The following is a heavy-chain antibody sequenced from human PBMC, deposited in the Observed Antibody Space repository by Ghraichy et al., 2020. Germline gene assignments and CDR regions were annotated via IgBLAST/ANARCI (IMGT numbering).Heavy chain of an antibody. CDR2: INHSGST. CDR3: ASTVYYDSSGASGY. Sequence: SETLSLTCAVYGGSFSGYYWSWIRQPPGKGLEWIGEINHSGSTNYNPSLKSRVTISVDTSKNQFSLKLSSVTAADTAVYYCASTVYYDSSGASGYWGEGTLVTVPP. CDR1: GGSFSGYY. D-gene: IGHD3-22*01. J-gene: IGHJ4*02. V-gene: IGHV4-34*01.